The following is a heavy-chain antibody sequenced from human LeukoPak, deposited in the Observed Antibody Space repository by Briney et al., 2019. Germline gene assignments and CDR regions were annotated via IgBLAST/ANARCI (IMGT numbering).Heavy chain of an antibody. D-gene: IGHD3-22*01. J-gene: IGHJ6*03. Sequence: PSGTLSLTCAVSGGSISSSNWWSWVRQPPGKGLEWIGEIYHSGNTNYNPSLKSRVTISVDTSKNQFSLKLSSVTAADTAVYYCTRGSIAYYYMDVWGKGTTVTISS. CDR2: IYHSGNT. V-gene: IGHV4-4*02. CDR3: TRGSIAYYYMDV. CDR1: GGSISSSNW.